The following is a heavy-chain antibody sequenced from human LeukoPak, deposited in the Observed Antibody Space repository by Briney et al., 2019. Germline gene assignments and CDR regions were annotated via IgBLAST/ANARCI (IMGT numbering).Heavy chain of an antibody. J-gene: IGHJ4*02. CDR1: GYTFTSYY. CDR3: ARDGDYYDSSGYYSDY. D-gene: IGHD3-22*01. Sequence: ASVNVSCTASGYTFTSYYMHWVRQAPGQGLEWMGGIIPIFGTANYAQKFQGRVTITADESTSTAYMELSSLRSEDTAVYYCARDGDYYDSSGYYSDYWGQGTLVTVSS. V-gene: IGHV1-69*13. CDR2: IIPIFGTA.